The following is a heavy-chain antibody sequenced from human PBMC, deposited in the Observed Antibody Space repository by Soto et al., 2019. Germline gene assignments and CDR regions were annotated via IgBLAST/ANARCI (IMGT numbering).Heavy chain of an antibody. CDR1: GGSFSGYY. J-gene: IGHJ6*02. CDR2: INHSGST. D-gene: IGHD3-3*01. V-gene: IGHV4-34*01. Sequence: KASETLSLTCAVYGGSFSGYYLSWIRQPPGKGLEWIGEINHSGSTNYNPSLKSRVTISVDTSKNQFSLKLSSVTAADTAVYYCARGENSDFWSGYRSYYYYGMDVWGQGTTVTVSS. CDR3: ARGENSDFWSGYRSYYYYGMDV.